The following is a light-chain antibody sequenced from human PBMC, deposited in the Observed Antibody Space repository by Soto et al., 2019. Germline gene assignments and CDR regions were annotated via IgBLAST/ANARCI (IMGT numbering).Light chain of an antibody. CDR2: EGS. J-gene: IGLJ2*01. V-gene: IGLV2-23*01. CDR3: CSYAGSSTLV. CDR1: SSDVGSYNL. Sequence: QSVLTQPASVSGSPGQSVTISCSGTSSDVGSYNLVSWYQQHPGKAPKLMIYEGSKRPSGVSNRFSGSKSVNTASLTIAGLQPEDEADYYCCSYAGSSTLVFGGGTQLTVL.